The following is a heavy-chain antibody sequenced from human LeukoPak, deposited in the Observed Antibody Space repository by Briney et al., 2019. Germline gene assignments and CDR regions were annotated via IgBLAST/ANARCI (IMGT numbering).Heavy chain of an antibody. CDR3: AKDWVEMATIGAFDI. D-gene: IGHD5-24*01. CDR1: GFTFSSYN. J-gene: IGHJ3*02. V-gene: IGHV3-23*01. Sequence: GGSLRLSCAASGFTFSSYNMNWVRQAPGKGLEWVSAISGSGGSTYYADSVKGRFTISRDNSKNTLYLQMNSLRAEDTAVYYCAKDWVEMATIGAFDIWGQGTMVTVSS. CDR2: ISGSGGST.